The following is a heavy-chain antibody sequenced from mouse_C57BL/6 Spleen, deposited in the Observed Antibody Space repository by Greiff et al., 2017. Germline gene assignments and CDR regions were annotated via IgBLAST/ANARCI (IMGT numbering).Heavy chain of an antibody. D-gene: IGHD1-1*01. Sequence: QVQLQQPGAELVKPGASVKLSCKASGYTFTSYWMQWVKQRPGQGLEWIGEIDPSDSYTNYNQKFKGKATLTVATSSSTAYMQLSSLTSEDSAVYYCARSDYYGSSRDFDVWGTGTTVTVSS. CDR2: IDPSDSYT. V-gene: IGHV1-50*01. CDR1: GYTFTSYW. CDR3: ARSDYYGSSRDFDV. J-gene: IGHJ1*03.